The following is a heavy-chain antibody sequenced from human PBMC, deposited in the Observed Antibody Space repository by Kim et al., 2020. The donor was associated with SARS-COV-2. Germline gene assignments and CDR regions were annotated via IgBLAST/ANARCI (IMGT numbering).Heavy chain of an antibody. CDR3: ASYIVVVPAAGRNY. Sequence: TPSLKSRVTISVDTSKNQFSLKLSSVTAADTAVYYCASYIVVVPAAGRNYWGQGTLVTVSS. J-gene: IGHJ4*02. V-gene: IGHV4-39*01. D-gene: IGHD2-2*01.